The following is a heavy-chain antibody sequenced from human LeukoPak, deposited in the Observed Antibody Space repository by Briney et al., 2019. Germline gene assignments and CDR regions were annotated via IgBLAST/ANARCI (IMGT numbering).Heavy chain of an antibody. V-gene: IGHV1-69*13. CDR2: IIPIFGTA. J-gene: IGHJ4*02. CDR1: GGTFSSYA. Sequence: SVKVSCKASGGTFSSYAISWVRQAPGQGLEWMGGIIPIFGTANYAQKFQGRVTITADESTSTAYMELSSLRSEDTAVYYCARGPPDYYDSSGYSYFDYWGQGTLVTVSS. CDR3: ARGPPDYYDSSGYSYFDY. D-gene: IGHD3-22*01.